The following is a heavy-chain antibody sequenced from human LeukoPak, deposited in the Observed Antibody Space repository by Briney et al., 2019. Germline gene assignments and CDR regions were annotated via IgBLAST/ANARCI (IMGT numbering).Heavy chain of an antibody. CDR1: LFTVSTYY. D-gene: IGHD2-8*01. CDR2: IYSGDTT. Sequence: PGGSLTLSCTASLFTVSTYYILSVRQAPGKGLEWVSVIYSGDTTFYADSVRGKFTISRDNSKNTLYLQMNSLRAEDTAVYYCASILCSSTGYYLDYWGQGTLVTVSS. CDR3: ASILCSSTGYYLDY. V-gene: IGHV3-66*01. J-gene: IGHJ4*02.